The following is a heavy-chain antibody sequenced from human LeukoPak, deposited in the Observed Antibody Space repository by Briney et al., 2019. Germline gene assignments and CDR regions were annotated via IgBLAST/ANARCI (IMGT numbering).Heavy chain of an antibody. CDR2: INPNSGGT. J-gene: IGHJ4*02. D-gene: IGHD6-13*01. CDR3: ARDGKIAAAGTWYFDY. V-gene: IGHV1-2*04. Sequence: GASVKVSCKASGYTFTGYYMHWVRQAPGQGLEWMGWINPNSGGTNYAQKFQGWVTMTRDTSISTAYMELSRLRSDDTAVYYRARDGKIAAAGTWYFDYWGQGTLVTVSS. CDR1: GYTFTGYY.